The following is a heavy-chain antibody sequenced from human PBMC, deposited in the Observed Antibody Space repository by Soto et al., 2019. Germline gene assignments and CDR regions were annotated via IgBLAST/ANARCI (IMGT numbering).Heavy chain of an antibody. J-gene: IGHJ4*02. V-gene: IGHV1-18*01. CDR2: ISAYNGNT. D-gene: IGHD2-15*01. CDR3: AKENCSGGSCYLFDY. CDR1: GYTFTSYG. Sequence: ASVTVSCKASGYTFTSYGISWVRQAPGQGLEWMGWISAYNGNTNYAQKLQGRVTMTTDTSTSTAYMELRSVRSDDTAVYYCAKENCSGGSCYLFDYWGQGTSVTASS.